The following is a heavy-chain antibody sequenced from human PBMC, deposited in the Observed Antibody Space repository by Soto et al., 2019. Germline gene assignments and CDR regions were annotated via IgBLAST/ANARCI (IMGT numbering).Heavy chain of an antibody. J-gene: IGHJ4*01. CDR3: ARSGLPLIEILDY. CDR1: GFTFSDYY. CDR2: INPRGETR. V-gene: IGHV3-11*01. Sequence: VGSLRFSCAASGFTFSDYYMNWIRQAPGQGLEWLSFINPRGETRYIADSIRGRFTFSRDNARRSLYVQMNSLRAEDTAVYYCARSGLPLIEILDYWGHGTLVTVSS. D-gene: IGHD1-1*01.